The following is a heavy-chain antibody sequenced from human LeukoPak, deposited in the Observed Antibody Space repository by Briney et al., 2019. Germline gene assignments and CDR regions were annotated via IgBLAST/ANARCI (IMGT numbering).Heavy chain of an antibody. CDR1: GGTFSSYA. CDR3: ARGREGATTRGRGGYYYYYMDV. D-gene: IGHD1-26*01. V-gene: IGHV1-69*13. CDR2: IIPIFGTA. Sequence: SVKVSCKASGGTFSSYAIRWVRQAPGQGLEWMGGIIPIFGTANYAQKFQGRVTITADESTSTAYMELSSLRSEDTAVYYCARGREGATTRGRGGYYYYYMDVWGKGTTVTISS. J-gene: IGHJ6*03.